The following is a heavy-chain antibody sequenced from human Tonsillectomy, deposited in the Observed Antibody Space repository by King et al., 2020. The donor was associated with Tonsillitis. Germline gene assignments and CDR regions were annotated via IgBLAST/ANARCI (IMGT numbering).Heavy chain of an antibody. J-gene: IGHJ2*01. CDR1: GFTFSVYA. Sequence: VQLVESGGGLAQPGGSLRLSCAASGFTFSVYAMTWVRQAPGKGLEWVSFINLGGDTTSYADTVKGRFTISRDNSKNTLYLQMNSLRAEDTAVYYCASNWGYLNGPDVWGRGTLVTVSS. V-gene: IGHV3-23*04. D-gene: IGHD7-27*01. CDR3: ASNWGYLNGPDV. CDR2: INLGGDTT.